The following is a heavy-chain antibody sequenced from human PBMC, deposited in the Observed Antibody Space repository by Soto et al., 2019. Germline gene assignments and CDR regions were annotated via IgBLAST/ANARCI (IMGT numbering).Heavy chain of an antibody. CDR3: ARERFFDSSGYYQY. CDR1: GYTFTSYD. J-gene: IGHJ4*02. V-gene: IGHV1-8*01. D-gene: IGHD3-22*01. CDR2: MNPNSGNT. Sequence: ASVKVSCKASGYTFTSYDINWVRQATGQGLEWMGWMNPNSGNTGYAQKFQGRVTMTRNTSISTAYMELSSLRSEDTAVYYCARERFFDSSGYYQYWGQGTLVTVSS.